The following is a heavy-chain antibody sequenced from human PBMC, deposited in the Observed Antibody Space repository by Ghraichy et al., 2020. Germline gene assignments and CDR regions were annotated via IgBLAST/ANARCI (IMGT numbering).Heavy chain of an antibody. CDR2: IDWDDDV. V-gene: IGHV2-70*04. D-gene: IGHD3-22*01. CDR3: ARMREDSSGLFDH. Sequence: SGPTLVKPTQTLTLTCTFSGFSLSTSGMRVNWIRQPPGKALEWLARIDWDDDVFFSTSLKTRLTISKDTSKNQVFLTMTNMDPVDTATYYCARMREDSSGLFDHWGPGTLVTVSS. CDR1: GFSLSTSGMR. J-gene: IGHJ4*02.